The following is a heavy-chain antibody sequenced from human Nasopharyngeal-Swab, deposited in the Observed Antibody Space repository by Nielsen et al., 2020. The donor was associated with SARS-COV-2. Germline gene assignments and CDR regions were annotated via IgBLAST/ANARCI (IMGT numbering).Heavy chain of an antibody. Sequence: VRQAPRKGLEWMGRIDPSDSYTNYSPSFQGHVTISADKSISTAYLQWSSLKASDTAMYYYARSDTAMGVGHWGQGTLVTVSS. CDR3: ARSDTAMGVGH. CDR2: IDPSDSYT. D-gene: IGHD5-18*01. J-gene: IGHJ5*02. V-gene: IGHV5-10-1*01.